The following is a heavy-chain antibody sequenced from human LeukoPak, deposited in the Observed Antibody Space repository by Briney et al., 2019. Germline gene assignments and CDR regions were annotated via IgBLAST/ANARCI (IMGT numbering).Heavy chain of an antibody. CDR1: GSSMNGFQ. CDR3: ARGQSYSKSQNWFGP. J-gene: IGHJ5*02. D-gene: IGHD4-11*01. CDR2: ISTSGNI. Sequence: SETLSLTGTVSGSSMNGFQWSWIRQPAGEGLEWIGRISTSGNINYTPSLKSRVTMSVDTSKNQFSLKLTSVTAADTAVYFCARGQSYSKSQNWFGPWGQGTLVTVSS. V-gene: IGHV4-4*07.